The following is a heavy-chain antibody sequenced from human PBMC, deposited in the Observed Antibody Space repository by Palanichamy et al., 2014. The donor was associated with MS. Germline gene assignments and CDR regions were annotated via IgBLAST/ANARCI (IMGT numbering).Heavy chain of an antibody. Sequence: QVRLQESGPGLVKPSETLSLTCSVSGGPISAYHWTWIRQPPGKGLEWLGHISYNGKTDYNPSLKTRVTISVDTSKDQFFLNLSSVTAADTAVYFCARNAYYYDKWGQGILVTVSS. V-gene: IGHV4-59*01. CDR2: ISYNGKT. CDR3: ARNAYYYDK. J-gene: IGHJ4*02. D-gene: IGHD3-22*01. CDR1: GGPISAYH.